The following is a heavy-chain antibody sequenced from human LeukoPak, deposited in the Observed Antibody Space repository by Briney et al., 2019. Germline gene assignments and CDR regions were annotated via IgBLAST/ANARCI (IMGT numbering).Heavy chain of an antibody. J-gene: IGHJ4*02. Sequence: ASVKLSCKASGGTFSSYAISWVRQAPGQGLEWMGGIIPIFGTANYAQKFQGRVTITADKSTSTAYMELSSLRSEDTAVYYCASDHGTYDYVWESYRYTDYWGQGTLVTVSS. CDR1: GGTFSSYA. V-gene: IGHV1-69*06. D-gene: IGHD3-16*02. CDR3: ASDHGTYDYVWESYRYTDY. CDR2: IIPIFGTA.